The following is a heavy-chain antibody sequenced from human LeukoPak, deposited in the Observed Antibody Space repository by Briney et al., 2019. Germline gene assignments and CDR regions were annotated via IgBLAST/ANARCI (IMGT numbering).Heavy chain of an antibody. Sequence: PSETLSLTCTVSGGSISSDYWTWVRQPPGKGLEWIGYIYHRGSANYNPSLKSRVTISVDTSKNQFSLTLSSVTAADAAVYYCARAGDYYVSGSYLRYWGQGTLVSVSS. CDR2: IYHRGSA. V-gene: IGHV4-59*01. J-gene: IGHJ4*02. D-gene: IGHD3-10*01. CDR1: GGSISSDY. CDR3: ARAGDYYVSGSYLRY.